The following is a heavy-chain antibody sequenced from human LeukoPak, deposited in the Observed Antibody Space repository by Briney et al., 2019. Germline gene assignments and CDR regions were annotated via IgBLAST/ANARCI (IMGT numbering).Heavy chain of an antibody. V-gene: IGHV3-53*01. Sequence: PGGSLRLSCAASGFTFTSNYMSWVRQAPGKGLEWVSVIYSGGSTYYADSVKGRFTSSRDKSKNTLYLQMNSLRAEDTAVYYCARDKWGAVAGLDYWGQGTLVTVSS. D-gene: IGHD6-19*01. J-gene: IGHJ4*02. CDR1: GFTFTSNY. CDR3: ARDKWGAVAGLDY. CDR2: IYSGGST.